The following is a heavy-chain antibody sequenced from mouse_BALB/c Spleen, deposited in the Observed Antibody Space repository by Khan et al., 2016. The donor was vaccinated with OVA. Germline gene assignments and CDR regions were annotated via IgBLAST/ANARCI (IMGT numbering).Heavy chain of an antibody. J-gene: IGHJ2*01. D-gene: IGHD1-1*01. CDR3: VRTDYYGSSYYFDY. CDR2: IDPYNGGT. Sequence: VQLQQPGPELVKPGASVKVSCKASGYSFTDYNMFWVKQSHGKSLEWIGYIDPYNGGTSYNQKFKGKATLTVDKSSSTAFMHLSSLTSEDSAVFYCVRTDYYGSSYYFDYWGQGTTLTVSS. V-gene: IGHV1S135*01. CDR1: GYSFTDYN.